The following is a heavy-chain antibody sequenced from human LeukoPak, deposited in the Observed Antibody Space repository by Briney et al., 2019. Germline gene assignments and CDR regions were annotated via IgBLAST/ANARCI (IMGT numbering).Heavy chain of an antibody. D-gene: IGHD5-24*01. CDR3: ARSRDGYNLDY. V-gene: IGHV4-59*01. Sequence: PSETLSLTSTVSGGSIGSYYWTWIRQPPGKGLEWIGYIYNSGSTNYNPSLKSRVTISVDTSKNQFSLKLSSVTAADTAVYYCARSRDGYNLDYWGQGTLVTVSS. CDR1: GGSIGSYY. J-gene: IGHJ4*02. CDR2: IYNSGST.